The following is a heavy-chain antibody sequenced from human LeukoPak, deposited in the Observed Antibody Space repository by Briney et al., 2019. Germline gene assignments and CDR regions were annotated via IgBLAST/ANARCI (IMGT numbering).Heavy chain of an antibody. J-gene: IGHJ3*02. CDR3: AGPWEVTPRGSVWNFDI. CDR1: GYTFTGYY. V-gene: IGHV1-2*02. D-gene: IGHD2-8*02. Sequence: GASVKVSCKASGYTFTGYYMHWVRQAPGQGLEWMGWINPNSGGTNYAQKFQGRVTMTRDTSISTAYMELSRLRSDDTAVYYCAGPWEVTPRGSVWNFDIWGQGTMVTVSS. CDR2: INPNSGGT.